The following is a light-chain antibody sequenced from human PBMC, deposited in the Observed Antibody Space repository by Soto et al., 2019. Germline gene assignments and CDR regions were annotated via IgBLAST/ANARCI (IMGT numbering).Light chain of an antibody. CDR1: RSNIGAAYG. CDR3: QSYDSSLSGFYV. CDR2: DDS. J-gene: IGLJ1*01. V-gene: IGLV1-40*01. Sequence: QLVLTQPPSVSGAPGQRVTISCTGGRSNIGAAYGVHWYQHLPGTAPQLLIYDDSNRPSGVPDRFSGSKSGTSASLDITGLQAEDEADHYCQSYDSSLSGFYVVGTGTKLTVL.